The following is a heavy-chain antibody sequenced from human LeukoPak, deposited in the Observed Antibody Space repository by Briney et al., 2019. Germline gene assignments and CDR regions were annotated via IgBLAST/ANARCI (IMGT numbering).Heavy chain of an antibody. Sequence: SETLSLTCTVSGGSISSYYWSWIRQPPGKGLEWIGYIYYSGSTNYNPSLKSRVTISADTSKNQFSLKLTSVTAADTAVYYCARGGRYSSGWPYFDYWGQGTLVTVSS. V-gene: IGHV4-59*01. CDR1: GGSISSYY. CDR2: IYYSGST. J-gene: IGHJ4*02. CDR3: ARGGRYSSGWPYFDY. D-gene: IGHD6-19*01.